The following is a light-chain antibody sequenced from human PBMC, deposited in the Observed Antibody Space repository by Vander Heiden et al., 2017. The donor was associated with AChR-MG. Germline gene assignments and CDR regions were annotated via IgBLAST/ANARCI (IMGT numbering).Light chain of an antibody. CDR3: QQYDNWPPRVT. V-gene: IGKV3D-15*01. CDR2: GAS. Sequence: EIVITQSPATLSVSPGERATLSCRASQSVSSNLAWYQQKSGQAPRLLIYGASTRASGIPARFSGSGSGTEFTLTINSLQSEDCAVYFCQQYDNWPPRVTFGGGTKVEIK. J-gene: IGKJ4*01. CDR1: QSVSSN.